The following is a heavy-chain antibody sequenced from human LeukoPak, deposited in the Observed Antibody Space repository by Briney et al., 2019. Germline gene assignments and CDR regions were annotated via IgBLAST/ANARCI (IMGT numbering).Heavy chain of an antibody. CDR2: ISGSGGST. Sequence: GGSLRLSCAASGFTFSSYAMSWVRQAPGKGREWVSAISGSGGSTYYTDSVKGRFTIARDNSKNTLYLQMNSLRAEDTAVYYCAKDLGVPRGYYDILTGYFDAFDIWDQGTMVTVSS. CDR1: GFTFSSYA. J-gene: IGHJ3*02. V-gene: IGHV3-23*01. CDR3: AKDLGVPRGYYDILTGYFDAFDI. D-gene: IGHD3-9*01.